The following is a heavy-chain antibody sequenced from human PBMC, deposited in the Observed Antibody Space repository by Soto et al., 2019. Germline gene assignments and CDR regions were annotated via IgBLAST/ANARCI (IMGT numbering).Heavy chain of an antibody. CDR1: GFTFSDYY. Sequence: QVQLVESGGGLVKPGGSLRLSCAASGFTFSDYYMSWIRQAPGKGLEWVSYISSSGSTIYYADSVKGRFAISRDNAKNSLYLQMNSLRAEDTAVYYCARDRKMGGIRTVTSGAFDIWGQGTMVTVSS. CDR3: ARDRKMGGIRTVTSGAFDI. J-gene: IGHJ3*02. D-gene: IGHD4-17*01. V-gene: IGHV3-11*01. CDR2: ISSSGSTI.